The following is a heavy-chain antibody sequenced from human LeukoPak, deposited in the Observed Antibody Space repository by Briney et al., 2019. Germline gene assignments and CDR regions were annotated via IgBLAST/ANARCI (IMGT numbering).Heavy chain of an antibody. CDR2: ISYDGSNK. Sequence: PGGSLRLSCAASGFTFSSYAMHWVRQAPGKGLEWVAVISYDGSNKYYADSVKGRFTISRDNSKNTLYPQMNSLRAEDTAVYYCARATRRDSSSWYVDYWGQGTLVTVSS. V-gene: IGHV3-30*04. CDR3: ARATRRDSSSWYVDY. D-gene: IGHD6-13*01. CDR1: GFTFSSYA. J-gene: IGHJ4*02.